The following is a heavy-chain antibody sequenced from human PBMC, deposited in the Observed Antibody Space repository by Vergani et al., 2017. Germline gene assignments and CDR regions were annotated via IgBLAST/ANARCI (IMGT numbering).Heavy chain of an antibody. CDR1: GFTFGDYA. J-gene: IGHJ2*01. CDR3: TSAPQGDARQWPGWYFDL. D-gene: IGHD6-19*01. V-gene: IGHV3-49*03. CDR2: IRSKAYGGTT. Sequence: EVQLVESGGGLVQPGRSLRLSCTASGFTFGDYAMSWFRQAPGKGLEGVGFIRSKAYGGTTEYAASVKGRFTISRADSKSIAYLQMNSLKYEDTSVYYCTSAPQGDARQWPGWYFDLWGRGTLVTVSS.